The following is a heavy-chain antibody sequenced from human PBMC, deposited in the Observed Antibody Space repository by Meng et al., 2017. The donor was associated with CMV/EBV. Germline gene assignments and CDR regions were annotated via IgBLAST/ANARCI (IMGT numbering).Heavy chain of an antibody. Sequence: QMQLQGWGPGRWKPSGTLSLTCTVSGGSISSSSYYWGWIRQPPGKGLEWIGSIYYSGSTYYNPSLKSRVTISVDTSKNQFSLKLSSVTAADTAVYYCASLARDYWGQGTLVTVSS. CDR2: IYYSGST. CDR1: GGSISSSSYY. J-gene: IGHJ4*02. D-gene: IGHD3-16*01. V-gene: IGHV4-39*07. CDR3: ASLARDY.